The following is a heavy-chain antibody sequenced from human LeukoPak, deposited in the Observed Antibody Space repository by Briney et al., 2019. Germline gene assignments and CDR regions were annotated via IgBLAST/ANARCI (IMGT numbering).Heavy chain of an antibody. V-gene: IGHV4-4*07. Sequence: SETLSLTCTVSGDSISSYHGRWIRQPAGGGLEWIGRIYTSGSTNCNPSLTSRDTMSVDTSKNHFSLKLSSVTAADTAVYYCARDRIVGMDVWGKGTTVTASS. CDR1: GDSISSYH. CDR3: ARDRIVGMDV. D-gene: IGHD2-21*01. CDR2: IYTSGST. J-gene: IGHJ6*01.